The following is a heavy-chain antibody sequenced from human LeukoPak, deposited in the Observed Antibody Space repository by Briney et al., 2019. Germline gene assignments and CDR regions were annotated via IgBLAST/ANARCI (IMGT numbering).Heavy chain of an antibody. V-gene: IGHV3-21*01. J-gene: IGHJ4*02. CDR3: ARDGLAWIHGEDY. CDR1: GFTFSSYS. CDR2: ISSSSSYI. Sequence: PGGSLRLSCAASGFTFSSYSMNWVRQAPGKGLEWVSSISSSSSYIYYADSVKGRFTISRDNAKNSLYLQMNSLRAEDTAVYYCARDGLAWIHGEDYWGQGTLVTVSS. D-gene: IGHD5-18*01.